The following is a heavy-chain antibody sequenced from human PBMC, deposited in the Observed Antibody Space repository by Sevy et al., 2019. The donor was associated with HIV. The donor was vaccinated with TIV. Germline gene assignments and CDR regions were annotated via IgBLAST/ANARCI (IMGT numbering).Heavy chain of an antibody. V-gene: IGHV3-7*03. Sequence: GGSLRLSCAASGFTFSNYWMNWVRQAPGKGLEWVAKIREDGNKRHYVDSVKGRFTISRDNAKTSLYLQMNNLRGEDTAVYYCARDFIVGRPVVGLDIWGQGTMVTVSS. CDR3: ARDFIVGRPVVGLDI. J-gene: IGHJ3*02. CDR1: GFTFSNYW. CDR2: IREDGNKR. D-gene: IGHD1-26*01.